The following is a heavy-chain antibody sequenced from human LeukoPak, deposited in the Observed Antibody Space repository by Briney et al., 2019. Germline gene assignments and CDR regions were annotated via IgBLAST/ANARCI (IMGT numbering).Heavy chain of an antibody. CDR1: GYTFTSYD. CDR2: MNPNSGNT. Sequence: ATEKVSCKASGYTFTSYDFNWVRQATGPGLEWMGWMNPNSGNTGYSQKFHGRVTMTRNTSISTVYMELSSLRSEDTAVYYCARGRWRTNGVFLGYWGQGTLVTVSS. J-gene: IGHJ4*02. D-gene: IGHD2-8*01. V-gene: IGHV1-8*01. CDR3: ARGRWRTNGVFLGY.